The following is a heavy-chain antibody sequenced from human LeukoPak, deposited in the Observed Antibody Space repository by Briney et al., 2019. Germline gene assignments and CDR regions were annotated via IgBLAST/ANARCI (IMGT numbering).Heavy chain of an antibody. CDR3: ACRMLASTRFEP. V-gene: IGHV5-51*01. CDR1: GYTFTDYW. J-gene: IGHJ5*02. CDR2: IYPGDSRT. D-gene: IGHD3-16*01. Sequence: GESLTISCKGSGYTFTDYWIGWVRQMPGKGLEWMAVIYPGDSRTRYNPSFQGQVTISVDKSINTAYLKWSSPKASDAALYYCACRMLASTRFEPWGQGTLVTVSS.